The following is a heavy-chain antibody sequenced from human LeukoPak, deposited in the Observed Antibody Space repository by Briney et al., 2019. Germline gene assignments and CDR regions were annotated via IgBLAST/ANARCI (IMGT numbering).Heavy chain of an antibody. CDR1: GGSISSSSYS. J-gene: IGHJ6*02. CDR3: ARQDLRAARSDYYYGMDV. V-gene: IGHV4-39*01. D-gene: IGHD6-6*01. Sequence: SETLSLTCTVSGGSISSSSYSWGWIRQPPGKGLEWIGSIYYSGSTYYNPSLKSRVTISVDTSKNQFSLKLSSVTAADTAVYYCARQDLRAARSDYYYGMDVWGQGTTVTVSS. CDR2: IYYSGST.